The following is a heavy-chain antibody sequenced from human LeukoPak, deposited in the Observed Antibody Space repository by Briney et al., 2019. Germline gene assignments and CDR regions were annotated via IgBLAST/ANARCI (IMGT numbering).Heavy chain of an antibody. Sequence: SETLSLTCAVYGGSFSTYYWSWIRQSPGKGLEWIAEINHRGDTNYNPSVKSRVTISVDTSKDQFSLKVSSLTAAGTAVYYCARGPTISETGYFDYWGQGTLVTVSP. CDR2: INHRGDT. CDR3: ARGPTISETGYFDY. V-gene: IGHV4-34*01. D-gene: IGHD1-1*01. CDR1: GGSFSTYY. J-gene: IGHJ4*03.